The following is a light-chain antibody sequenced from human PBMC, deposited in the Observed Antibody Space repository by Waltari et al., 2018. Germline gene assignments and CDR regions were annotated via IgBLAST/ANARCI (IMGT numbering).Light chain of an antibody. Sequence: DIQMTQSPSSLSASVGDRVTITCRASQDINNNLAWYHQKPGQPPTLLIYAASTLQSGVPSRFSGSGSGTDFTLTISSLQPDDIGTYYCQKYNSVPFTFGPGTKVDL. CDR2: AAS. V-gene: IGKV1-27*01. CDR3: QKYNSVPFT. CDR1: QDINNN. J-gene: IGKJ3*01.